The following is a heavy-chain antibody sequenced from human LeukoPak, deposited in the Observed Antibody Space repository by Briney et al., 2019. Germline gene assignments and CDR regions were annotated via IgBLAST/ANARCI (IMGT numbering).Heavy chain of an antibody. Sequence: SETLSLTCTVSGGSISSYYWSWIRQPPGKGLEWIGYIYYSGSTNYNPSLKSRVTISVDTSKNQFSLKLSSVTAADTAVYYCARSPFMVRGVIAWFDPWGQGTLVTVSS. J-gene: IGHJ5*02. CDR1: GGSISSYY. CDR2: IYYSGST. V-gene: IGHV4-59*01. CDR3: ARSPFMVRGVIAWFDP. D-gene: IGHD3-10*01.